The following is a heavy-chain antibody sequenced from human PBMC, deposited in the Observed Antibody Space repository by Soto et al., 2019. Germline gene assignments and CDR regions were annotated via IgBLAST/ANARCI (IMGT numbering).Heavy chain of an antibody. J-gene: IGHJ2*01. V-gene: IGHV4-34*01. CDR3: ARESHDILTGPPWVWYFDL. Sequence: QVQLQQWGAGPLRPLETLSLTCGVSGGSFSGYYWAWIRQSPGKGLEWIGEINDRGSINYNPSLKSRASISVDKSKNHYSLNLRSVTAADTAVYYCARESHDILTGPPWVWYFDLWGRGTLVTVSS. D-gene: IGHD3-9*01. CDR1: GGSFSGYY. CDR2: INDRGSI.